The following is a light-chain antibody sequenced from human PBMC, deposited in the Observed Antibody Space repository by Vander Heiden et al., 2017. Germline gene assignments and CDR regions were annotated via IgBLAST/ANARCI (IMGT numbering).Light chain of an antibody. CDR2: EDT. CDR3: YTTDSSGNEGV. J-gene: IGLJ3*02. Sequence: SYDLTQPPSVSVSPGQTARLTCSGDALPQKFPYWYQQKSGQAPVVVTFEDTKRPSGIPERFSGSSSGTLATLTISGAQVEDEADYYCYTTDSSGNEGVFGGGTKVTVL. V-gene: IGLV3-10*01. CDR1: ALPQKF.